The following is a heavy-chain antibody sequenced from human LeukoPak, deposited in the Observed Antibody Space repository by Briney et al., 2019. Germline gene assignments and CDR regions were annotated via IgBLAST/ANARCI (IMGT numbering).Heavy chain of an antibody. CDR2: ISYDGSNK. D-gene: IGHD2-2*01. V-gene: IGHV3-30*04. J-gene: IGHJ6*04. CDR3: ARDRCSSTSCPPGGMDV. Sequence: GGSLRLSCAASGFTFSSYAMHWVRQAPGKGLEWVAVISYDGSNKYYADSVKGRFTISRDNSKNTLYLQMNSLRAEDTAVYYCARDRCSSTSCPPGGMDVWGKGTTVTVSS. CDR1: GFTFSSYA.